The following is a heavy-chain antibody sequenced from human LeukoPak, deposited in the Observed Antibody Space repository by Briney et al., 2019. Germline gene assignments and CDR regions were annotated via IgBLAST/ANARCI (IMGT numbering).Heavy chain of an antibody. V-gene: IGHV1-2*02. J-gene: IGHJ6*03. CDR3: ARDMTTVTTWVAYYYMDV. CDR1: GYTFTGYY. Sequence: ASVKVSCKASGYTFTGYYMHWVRQAPGQGLEWMGWINPNSGGTNYAQKFQGRVTMTRDTSISTAYMELSRLRSDDTAVYYCARDMTTVTTWVAYYYMDVWGKGTTVTVSS. CDR2: INPNSGGT. D-gene: IGHD4-17*01.